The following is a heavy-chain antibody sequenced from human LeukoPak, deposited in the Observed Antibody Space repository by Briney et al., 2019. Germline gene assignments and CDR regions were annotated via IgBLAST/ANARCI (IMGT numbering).Heavy chain of an antibody. D-gene: IGHD5-12*01. CDR3: AKKGHDNSGLFDY. V-gene: IGHV3-30*02. CDR2: IRNDGSNK. J-gene: IGHJ4*02. Sequence: PGGSLRLSCAASGFPFSVYGMNWVRQAPGKGLEWVAFIRNDGSNKYYVDSVKDRFTISRDNSKNTLYLQMDSLRAEDTAVYYCAKKGHDNSGLFDYWGQGTLVTVSS. CDR1: GFPFSVYG.